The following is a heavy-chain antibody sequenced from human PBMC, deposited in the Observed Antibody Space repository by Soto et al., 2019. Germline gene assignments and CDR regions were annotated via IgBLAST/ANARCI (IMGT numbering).Heavy chain of an antibody. CDR1: GASVSSGTYY. J-gene: IGHJ6*02. CDR2: IYYSGNT. CDR3: ARARARYNWNIQDYYFYGLDV. Sequence: SETLSLTCSVSGASVSSGTYYWTWIRQPPGKGLEWIGYIYYSGNTHYNASLKSRVTMSVDTSKNQFSLKLYSVTAVDTAVYYCARARARYNWNIQDYYFYGLDVWGQGAAVT. V-gene: IGHV4-61*01. D-gene: IGHD1-20*01.